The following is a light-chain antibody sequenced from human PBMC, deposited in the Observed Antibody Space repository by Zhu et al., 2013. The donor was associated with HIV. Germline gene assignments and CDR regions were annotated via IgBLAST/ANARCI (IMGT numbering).Light chain of an antibody. CDR3: QVWDISSDQVV. Sequence: SSELTQDPAVSVALGQTVRITCQGDSLRSYYATWYQQKPGQAPVLVIYDDSDRPSGIPERFSGSNSGNTATLTISRVEAGDEADYYCQVWDISSDQVVFGGGTELTVL. V-gene: IGLV3-19*01. CDR1: SLRSYY. J-gene: IGLJ2*01. CDR2: DDS.